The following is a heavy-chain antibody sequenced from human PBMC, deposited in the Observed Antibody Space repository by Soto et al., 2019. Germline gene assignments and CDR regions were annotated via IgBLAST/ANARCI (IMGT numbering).Heavy chain of an antibody. V-gene: IGHV1-3*01. Sequence: ASVKVSCKASGYTFTSYAMHWVRQAPGQRLEWMGWINAGNGNTKYSQKFQGRVTITRDTSASTAYMELSSLRSEDTAVYYCARQAYCGGDCYSPEFDYWGQGTLVTVSS. CDR2: INAGNGNT. D-gene: IGHD2-21*02. J-gene: IGHJ4*02. CDR1: GYTFTSYA. CDR3: ARQAYCGGDCYSPEFDY.